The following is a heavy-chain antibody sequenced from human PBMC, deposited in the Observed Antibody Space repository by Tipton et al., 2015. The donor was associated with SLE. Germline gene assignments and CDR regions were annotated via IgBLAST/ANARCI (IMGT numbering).Heavy chain of an antibody. CDR1: GGSFSGYY. CDR2: INHSGST. J-gene: IGHJ4*02. D-gene: IGHD3-3*01. Sequence: TLSLTCAVYGGSFSGYYWSWIRQPPGKGLEWIGEINHSGSTNYNPSLKSRVTISIDTSKNQFSLKLTSVTAADTVVYYCARGGSGYYPDYWGQGTLVTVSS. CDR3: ARGGSGYYPDY. V-gene: IGHV4-34*01.